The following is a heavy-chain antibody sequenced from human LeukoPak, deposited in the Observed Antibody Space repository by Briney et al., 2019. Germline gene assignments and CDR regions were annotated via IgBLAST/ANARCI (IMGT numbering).Heavy chain of an antibody. CDR2: MNPNSGNT. Sequence: ASVNVSCKASGYTFTSYDINWVRQATGQGLEWMGWMNPNSGNTGYAQKFQGRVTMTRDTSISTAYMELSRLRSDDTAVYYCARDRGDSSSWKKHFDYWGQGTLVTVSS. CDR3: ARDRGDSSSWKKHFDY. V-gene: IGHV1-8*01. J-gene: IGHJ4*02. CDR1: GYTFTSYD. D-gene: IGHD6-13*01.